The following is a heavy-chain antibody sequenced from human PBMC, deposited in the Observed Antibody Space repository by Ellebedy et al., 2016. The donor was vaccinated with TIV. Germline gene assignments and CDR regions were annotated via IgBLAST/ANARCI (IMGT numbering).Heavy chain of an antibody. Sequence: GESLKISCATSRFTFSNYWMSWVRQTPGTGLESVANIKEDGSETSYVDSVKGRFTISRDNTKNSLYLQMNSLRAEDTATYYCATIAPPGAILYYFDSWGQGTLVTVSS. CDR3: ATIAPPGAILYYFDS. CDR2: IKEDGSET. D-gene: IGHD6-13*01. J-gene: IGHJ4*02. V-gene: IGHV3-7*01. CDR1: RFTFSNYW.